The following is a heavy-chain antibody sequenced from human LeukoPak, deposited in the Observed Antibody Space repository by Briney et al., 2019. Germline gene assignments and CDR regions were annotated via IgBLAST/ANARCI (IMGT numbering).Heavy chain of an antibody. CDR1: GFTFSSYA. V-gene: IGHV3-23*01. Sequence: GASLRLSCAASGFTFSSYAMSWVRQAPGKGLEWVSAISGSGGSTYYADSVKGRFTISRDNSKNTLSLQMNSLRAEDTGLYYCAKELRQLGQKYNWFDPWGQGTLVTVSS. J-gene: IGHJ5*02. CDR3: AKELRQLGQKYNWFDP. D-gene: IGHD6-6*01. CDR2: ISGSGGST.